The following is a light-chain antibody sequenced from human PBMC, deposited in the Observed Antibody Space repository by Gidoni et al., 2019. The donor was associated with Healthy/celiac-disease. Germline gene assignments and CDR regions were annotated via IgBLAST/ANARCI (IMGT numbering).Light chain of an antibody. CDR2: DAS. V-gene: IGKV3-11*01. CDR1: QSVSSY. Sequence: EIVLTQSPATLSLSPVERATLSCRASQSVSSYLAWYQQKPGQAPRLLIYDASNRATGIPARFSGSGSGTDFTLTISSLEPEDFAVYYCQQRSNWPPSTFXXXTKLEIK. J-gene: IGKJ2*02. CDR3: QQRSNWPPST.